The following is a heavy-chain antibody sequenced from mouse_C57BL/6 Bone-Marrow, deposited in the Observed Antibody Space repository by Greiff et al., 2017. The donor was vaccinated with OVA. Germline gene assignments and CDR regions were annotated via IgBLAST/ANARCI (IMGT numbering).Heavy chain of an antibody. Sequence: QVQLQQSGAELARPGASVKLSCKASGYTFTSYGISWVKQRTGQGLEWIGEIYPRSGNTYYNEKFKGKATLTAAKSSSTAYMELRSLTSEDSAVYFCARSDYDYDGAWFAYWGQGTLVTVSA. J-gene: IGHJ3*01. CDR2: IYPRSGNT. CDR3: ARSDYDYDGAWFAY. D-gene: IGHD2-4*01. CDR1: GYTFTSYG. V-gene: IGHV1-81*01.